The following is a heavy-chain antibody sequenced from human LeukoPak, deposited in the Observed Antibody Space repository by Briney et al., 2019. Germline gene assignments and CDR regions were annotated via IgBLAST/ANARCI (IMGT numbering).Heavy chain of an antibody. CDR1: GVIVSRNF. Sequence: GGSLRLSCATSGVIVSRNFMSWVRQAPGKGLQWVAIMYAGGTTDYSDSVRGRFHISRDSSNNTLSLQINSLRVEDTAVYYCARGSGSGWPLDRWGQGALVTVSS. CDR2: MYAGGTT. V-gene: IGHV3-53*01. J-gene: IGHJ5*02. CDR3: ARGSGSGWPLDR. D-gene: IGHD6-19*01.